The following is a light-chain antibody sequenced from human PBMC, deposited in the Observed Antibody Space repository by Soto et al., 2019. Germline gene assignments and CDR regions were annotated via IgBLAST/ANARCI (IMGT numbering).Light chain of an antibody. CDR2: GAS. J-gene: IGKJ1*01. Sequence: ETVFTQSPGTLSVSPGERATLSCRASQSVSSYLAWYQQKPGQAPRLLIYGASSRATGIPDRFSGSGSGTDFTLTISSLQPEDFATYSCQQSYSTTWTFGQGTKVDI. CDR3: QQSYSTTWT. CDR1: QSVSSY. V-gene: IGKV3-20*01.